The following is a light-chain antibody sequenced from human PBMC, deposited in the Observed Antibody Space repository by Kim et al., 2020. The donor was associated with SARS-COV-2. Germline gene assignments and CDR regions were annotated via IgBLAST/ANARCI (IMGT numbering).Light chain of an antibody. CDR2: EVS. CDR1: SSDVGGYNY. V-gene: IGLV2-8*01. CDR3: SSYAGSNTWV. J-gene: IGLJ2*01. Sequence: QSALTQPPSASGSPGQSVTISCTGTSSDVGGYNYVSWYQQHPGKAPKLMIYEVSKRPSGVPDRFSGSKSGNTASLTVSGLQAGDEADYYCSSYAGSNTWVFGGGTQLTVL.